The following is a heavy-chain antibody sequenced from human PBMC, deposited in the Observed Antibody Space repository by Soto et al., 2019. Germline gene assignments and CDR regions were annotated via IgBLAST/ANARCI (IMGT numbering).Heavy chain of an antibody. V-gene: IGHV4-28*03. Sequence: SETLSLTCAVSGYSISSSNWWGWIRQPPGKGLEWIGYIYYSGTTYYNPSLKSRVTMSVDTSKNQFSLNLSSVTAADTAVYYCARVWGGAFDFWGQGTMVTVSS. CDR2: IYYSGTT. CDR1: GYSISSSNW. CDR3: ARVWGGAFDF. D-gene: IGHD3-10*01. J-gene: IGHJ3*01.